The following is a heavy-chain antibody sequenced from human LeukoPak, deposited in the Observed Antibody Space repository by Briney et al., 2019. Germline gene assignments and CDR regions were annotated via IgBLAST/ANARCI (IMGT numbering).Heavy chain of an antibody. CDR2: IKQDGSEK. CDR3: ATLPNSGIAVAGDY. J-gene: IGHJ4*02. V-gene: IGHV3-7*01. Sequence: GGSLRLSCAASGFTFSSYWMSWVRQAPGKGLEWVANIKQDGSEKYYVDSVKGRFTISRDNSKNTLYLQMNSLRAEDTAVYYCATLPNSGIAVAGDYWGQGTLVTVSS. D-gene: IGHD6-19*01. CDR1: GFTFSSYW.